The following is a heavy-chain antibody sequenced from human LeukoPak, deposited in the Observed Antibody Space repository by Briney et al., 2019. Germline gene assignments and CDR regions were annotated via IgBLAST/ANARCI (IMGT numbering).Heavy chain of an antibody. J-gene: IGHJ4*02. CDR1: GGSISSGGYY. V-gene: IGHV4-31*03. CDR3: ARATYYSHYYGSGSYYNY. CDR2: IYYSGST. Sequence: PSETLSLTCTVSGGSISSGGYYWSWIRQHPGKGLEWIGYIYYSGSTYYNPSLKSRVTISVDTSKNQFSLKLSSVTAADTAVYYCARATYYSHYYGSGSYYNYWGQGTLVTVSS. D-gene: IGHD3-10*01.